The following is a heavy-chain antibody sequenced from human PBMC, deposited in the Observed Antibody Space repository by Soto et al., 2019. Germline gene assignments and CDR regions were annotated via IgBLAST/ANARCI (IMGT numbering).Heavy chain of an antibody. D-gene: IGHD3-10*01. J-gene: IGHJ6*02. Sequence: QVQLVQSGAEVKKPGSSVKVSCKASGNNFNNYFINWVRQVPGQGLERMGGINPMLRITQYRQQFQGRITVTADRSPGTSYRELSALESEDTAVYYCAGDAPPRSGIYYGMDVWGQGTTITVSS. CDR3: AGDAPPRSGIYYGMDV. V-gene: IGHV1-69*17. CDR2: INPMLRIT. CDR1: GNNFNNYF.